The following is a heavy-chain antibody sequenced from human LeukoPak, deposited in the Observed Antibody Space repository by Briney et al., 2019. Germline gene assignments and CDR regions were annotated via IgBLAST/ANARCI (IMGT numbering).Heavy chain of an antibody. V-gene: IGHV3-30*18. J-gene: IGHJ5*02. CDR1: GFTFSSYG. CDR3: AKDRCSSTSCFLRWFDP. CDR2: ISYDGSNK. D-gene: IGHD2-2*01. Sequence: GGSLRPSCAASGFTFSSYGMHWVRQAPGKGLEWVAVISYDGSNKYYADSVKGRFTISRDNSKNTLYLQMNSLRAEDTAVYYCAKDRCSSTSCFLRWFDPWGQGTLVTVSS.